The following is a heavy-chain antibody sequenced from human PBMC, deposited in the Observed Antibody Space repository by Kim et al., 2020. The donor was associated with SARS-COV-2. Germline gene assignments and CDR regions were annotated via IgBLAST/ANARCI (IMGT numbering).Heavy chain of an antibody. D-gene: IGHD3-3*01. J-gene: IGHJ4*02. Sequence: GGSLRLSCAASGFTFSAYGMHWVRQAPGKGLEWVAIISYDGSREYYVDSVKGRFTISRDNSKNTLYLQMNSLRAEDTAVYYCAKDYRFWSGYCDYWGQGIQVTVSS. CDR3: AKDYRFWSGYCDY. CDR2: ISYDGSRE. CDR1: GFTFSAYG. V-gene: IGHV3-30*18.